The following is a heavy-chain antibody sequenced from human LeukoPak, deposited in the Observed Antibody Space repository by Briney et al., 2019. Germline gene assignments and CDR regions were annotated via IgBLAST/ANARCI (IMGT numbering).Heavy chain of an antibody. V-gene: IGHV3-48*03. CDR3: ARDRRDYDILTGYYTPVGAFDI. J-gene: IGHJ3*02. CDR2: ISSSGSTM. D-gene: IGHD3-9*01. CDR1: GFTFSSYE. Sequence: PGGSLRLSCAASGFTFSSYEMNWVRQAPGKGLEWVSYISSSGSTMYYADSVKGRFTISRDNAKNSLCLQMNSLRAEDTAVYYCARDRRDYDILTGYYTPVGAFDIWGQGTMVTVSS.